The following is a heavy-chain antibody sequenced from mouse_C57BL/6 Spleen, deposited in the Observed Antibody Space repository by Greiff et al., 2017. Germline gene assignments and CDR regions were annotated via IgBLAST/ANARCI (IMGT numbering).Heavy chain of an antibody. J-gene: IGHJ3*01. V-gene: IGHV1-52*01. D-gene: IGHD1-1*01. CDR3: ARSRGYGSPWFAY. CDR1: GYTFTRYW. Sequence: LQLQQPGAELVRPGSSVKLSCKASGYTFTRYWMHWVKQSPIQGLEWIGNIDPSDSETHYNQKFKDKATLTVDKSSSTAYMQLSSLTSEDSAVYYCARSRGYGSPWFAYWGQGTLVTVSA. CDR2: IDPSDSET.